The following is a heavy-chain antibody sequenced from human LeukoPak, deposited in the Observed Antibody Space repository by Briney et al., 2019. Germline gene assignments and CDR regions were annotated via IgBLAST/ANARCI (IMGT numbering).Heavy chain of an antibody. D-gene: IGHD1-26*01. V-gene: IGHV4-34*01. CDR1: GGSFSGYY. Sequence: SETLSLTCAVYGGSFSGYYWSWIRQPPGKGLEWIGEINHSGSTNYNPSLKSRVTISVDTSKNQFSLKLSSVTAADTAVYYCARVTVGALDYWGQGTLVTVSS. CDR3: ARVTVGALDY. J-gene: IGHJ4*02. CDR2: INHSGST.